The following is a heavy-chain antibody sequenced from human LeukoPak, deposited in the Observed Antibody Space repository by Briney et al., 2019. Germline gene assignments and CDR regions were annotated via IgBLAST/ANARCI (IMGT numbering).Heavy chain of an antibody. CDR3: ASHSHNNYFDY. CDR1: GFTFSTYW. Sequence: PGGSLRLSSAASGFTFSTYWMSWVRQAPGKGLEWVANINQDASEKYYVESVKGRFTTSRDNTKKSLYLQMNSLRAEDTAVYYCASHSHNNYFDYWGQGTLVTVSS. D-gene: IGHD5-24*01. J-gene: IGHJ4*02. V-gene: IGHV3-7*01. CDR2: INQDASEK.